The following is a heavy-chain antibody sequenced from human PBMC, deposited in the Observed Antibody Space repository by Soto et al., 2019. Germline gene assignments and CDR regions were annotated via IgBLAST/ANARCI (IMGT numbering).Heavy chain of an antibody. CDR1: GGSFSGYC. CDR2: INHSGST. D-gene: IGHD4-17*01. V-gene: IGHV4-34*01. CDR3: ARGRGLNYGGNPGDY. Sequence: QVQLQQWGAGLLKPSETLSLTCAVYGGSFSGYCWSWIRLPPGKGLEWIGEINHSGSTNYNPSLKSRVTISVDTSKNQFSLKLSSVTAADTAVYYCARGRGLNYGGNPGDYWGQGTLVTVSS. J-gene: IGHJ4*02.